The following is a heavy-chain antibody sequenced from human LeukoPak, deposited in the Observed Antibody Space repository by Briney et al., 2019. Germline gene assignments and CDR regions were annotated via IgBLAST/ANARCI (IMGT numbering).Heavy chain of an antibody. J-gene: IGHJ4*02. CDR2: IKRDGSEK. Sequence: GSLRLSCAASGFTFNSYWMNWVRQAPGKGLEWVANIKRDGSEKYYVDSVKGRFTISRDNAKNSLYLQMNSLRAEDTAVYYCARRYFDYWGQGTLVTVSS. V-gene: IGHV3-7*01. CDR3: ARRYFDY. CDR1: GFTFNSYW.